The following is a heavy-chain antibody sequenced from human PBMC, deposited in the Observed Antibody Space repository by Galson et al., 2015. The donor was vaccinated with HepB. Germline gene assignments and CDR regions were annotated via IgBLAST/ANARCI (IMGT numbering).Heavy chain of an antibody. Sequence: VKKPGESLKISCKASGYNFGAHWIGWVRQMPGKGLEWMGIIYPGDSDTRYRPSLQGQVTISADKSIGTAYLQWSSLKASDTAMFYCARGRYCNDGTCYFDYWGQGTLVTVSS. J-gene: IGHJ4*02. D-gene: IGHD2-15*01. CDR3: ARGRYCNDGTCYFDY. V-gene: IGHV5-51*03. CDR1: GYNFGAHW. CDR2: IYPGDSDT.